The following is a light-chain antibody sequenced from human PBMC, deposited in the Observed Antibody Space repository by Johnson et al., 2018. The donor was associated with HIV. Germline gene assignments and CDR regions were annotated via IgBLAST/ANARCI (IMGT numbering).Light chain of an antibody. J-gene: IGLJ1*01. V-gene: IGLV1-51*01. CDR2: DNN. Sequence: VLTQPPSVSAAPGQKVTISCSGSSSNIGNNYVSWYQQLPGTAPKLLIYDNNKRPSGIPDRFSGSKSGTSATLGITGLQTGDEADYYCGTWDSSLSAHYVFGTGTKVTVL. CDR3: GTWDSSLSAHYV. CDR1: SSNIGNNY.